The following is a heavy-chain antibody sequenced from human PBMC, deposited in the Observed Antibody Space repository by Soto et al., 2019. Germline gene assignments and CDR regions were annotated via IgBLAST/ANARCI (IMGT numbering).Heavy chain of an antibody. V-gene: IGHV3-15*01. Sequence: EVQLVESGGGLVKPGGSLRLSCAASGFTFSNAWMSWVRQAPGKGLEWVGRIKSKTDGGTTDYAAPVKGRFTISRDDSKNTLYLQMNSLKTEDTAVYSCTTGLGQQLVPFDYWSQGTLVTVTS. CDR3: TTGLGQQLVPFDY. J-gene: IGHJ4*02. D-gene: IGHD6-13*01. CDR2: IKSKTDGGTT. CDR1: GFTFSNAW.